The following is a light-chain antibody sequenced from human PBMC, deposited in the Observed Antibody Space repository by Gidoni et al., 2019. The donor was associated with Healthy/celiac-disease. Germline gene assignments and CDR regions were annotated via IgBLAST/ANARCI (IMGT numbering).Light chain of an antibody. CDR2: GNS. V-gene: IGLV1-40*01. J-gene: IGLJ2*01. CDR3: QSYDSSLSGVV. CDR1: SSNIWQGYD. Sequence: QSVLTQPPSVSGAPGQRVTISCTGSSSNIWQGYDVHWYQQLPGTAPKLLICGNSNRPAGVPDRFAGSKSGTSASLAITGLQAEDEADYYCQSYDSSLSGVVFGGGTKLTVL.